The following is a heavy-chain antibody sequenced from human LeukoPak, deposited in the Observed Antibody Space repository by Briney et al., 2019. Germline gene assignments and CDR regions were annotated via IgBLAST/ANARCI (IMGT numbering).Heavy chain of an antibody. CDR3: ARGVLRYFDWYFDY. V-gene: IGHV3-30-3*01. CDR1: GFTFSTYA. J-gene: IGHJ4*02. Sequence: QPGGSLRLSCAASGFTFSTYAMHWVRQAPGKGLEWVAVISYDGGTKYYGESVKGRFTISREDSENTVYLQMTSLRAEDTAVYFCARGVLRYFDWYFDYWGQGTLVTVSS. D-gene: IGHD3-9*01. CDR2: ISYDGGTK.